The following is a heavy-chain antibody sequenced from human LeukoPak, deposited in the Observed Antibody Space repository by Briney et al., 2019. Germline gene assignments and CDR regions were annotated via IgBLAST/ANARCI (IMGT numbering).Heavy chain of an antibody. D-gene: IGHD3-22*01. V-gene: IGHV3-21*01. Sequence: KPGGSLRLSCAASGFTFSSYSMNWVRQAPGKGLEWVSSISSSSSYIYYADSVKGRFTISRDNAKNSLYLQMNSLRAEDTAVYYCAISPFYYDSSGYYPWGQGTLVTVSS. J-gene: IGHJ5*02. CDR3: AISPFYYDSSGYYP. CDR2: ISSSSSYI. CDR1: GFTFSSYS.